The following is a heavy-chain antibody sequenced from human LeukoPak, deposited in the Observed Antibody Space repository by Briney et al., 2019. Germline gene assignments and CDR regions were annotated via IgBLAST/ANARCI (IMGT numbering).Heavy chain of an antibody. V-gene: IGHV3-48*04. CDR1: GFTFSSYA. Sequence: PGGSLRLSCAASGFTFSSYAMNWVRQAPGKGLEWVSYISSSSSTIYYVDSVKGRFTISRDNAKNSLSLQMNSLRAEDTAVYYCATAGAGPYGYFDDWGQGTLVTVSS. CDR3: ATAGAGPYGYFDD. J-gene: IGHJ4*02. CDR2: ISSSSSTI. D-gene: IGHD1-14*01.